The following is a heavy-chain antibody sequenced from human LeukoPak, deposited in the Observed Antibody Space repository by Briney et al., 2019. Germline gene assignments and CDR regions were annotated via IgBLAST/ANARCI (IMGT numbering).Heavy chain of an antibody. CDR1: GFTVSTNC. D-gene: IGHD3-22*01. J-gene: IGHJ4*02. Sequence: GGSLRLSCAASGFTVSTNCMTWVRQAPGKGLEWVSLIYSDGSTYYADSVKGRFTISRDNSKNTLSLQMNSLRAEDTAVYYCARGYNDNSVFDYWGQGTLVTVSS. CDR3: ARGYNDNSVFDY. V-gene: IGHV3-66*01. CDR2: IYSDGST.